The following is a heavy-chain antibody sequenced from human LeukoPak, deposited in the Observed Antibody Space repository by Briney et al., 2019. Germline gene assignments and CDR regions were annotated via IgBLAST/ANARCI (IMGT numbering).Heavy chain of an antibody. CDR3: AKDGGTHFDH. D-gene: IGHD1-26*01. CDR2: ISSSGTTI. J-gene: IGHJ4*02. V-gene: IGHV3-48*03. CDR1: GFTFSSYE. Sequence: GGSLRLSCAASGFTFSSYEMNWVRQAPGKGLEWVSYISSSGTTISYAQSVKGRFTITRDNAQNSLTLHMNTLRADDTAVYFCAKDGGTHFDHWGQGPLVTVPS.